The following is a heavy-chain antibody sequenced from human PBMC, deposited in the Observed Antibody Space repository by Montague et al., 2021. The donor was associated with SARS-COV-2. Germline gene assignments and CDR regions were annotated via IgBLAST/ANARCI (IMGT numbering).Heavy chain of an antibody. Sequence: SETLSLTCAVYGGSFSGYYWSWIRQPPGKGLEWIGKIKHGGSTNYNPXXXSRVTISVDTSKNQFSLKLSSVAAADTAVYFCARGFRSVVPAVLGVAFYYYFDWDVWGQGTTVTVSS. CDR1: GGSFSGYY. V-gene: IGHV4-34*01. CDR2: IKHGGST. J-gene: IGHJ6*02. CDR3: ARGFRSVVPAVLGVAFYYYFDWDV. D-gene: IGHD2-2*01.